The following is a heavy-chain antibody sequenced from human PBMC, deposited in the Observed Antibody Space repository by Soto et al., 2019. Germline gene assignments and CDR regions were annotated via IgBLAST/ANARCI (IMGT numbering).Heavy chain of an antibody. J-gene: IGHJ5*02. CDR2: INNDGSNK. Sequence: GGSLRLSCAASGFTFSTYWMHWVRQAPGKGLVWVSHINNDGSNKYYADSVKGRFSISRDNSKNTLYLQMNSLRAEDTAVYYCAKGDWFDPWGQGTLVTVSS. CDR1: GFTFSTYW. CDR3: AKGDWFDP. V-gene: IGHV3-30*02.